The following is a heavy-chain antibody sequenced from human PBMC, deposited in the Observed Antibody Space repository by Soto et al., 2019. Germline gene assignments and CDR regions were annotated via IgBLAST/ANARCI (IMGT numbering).Heavy chain of an antibody. CDR3: AKDGNPIPYLTGYYRLGWFDP. D-gene: IGHD3-9*01. CDR2: ITATDGST. V-gene: IGHV3-23*01. J-gene: IGHJ5*02. CDR1: GFPFSDYA. Sequence: EVQLLESGGGLAQPGGSLRVSCAASGFPFSDYAMSWVRQAPGKGLEWVSIITATDGSTYYADSVKGRFTISRDDAKNTLYLQMNSLRAEDTAVYYCAKDGNPIPYLTGYYRLGWFDPWGQGTLVTVSS.